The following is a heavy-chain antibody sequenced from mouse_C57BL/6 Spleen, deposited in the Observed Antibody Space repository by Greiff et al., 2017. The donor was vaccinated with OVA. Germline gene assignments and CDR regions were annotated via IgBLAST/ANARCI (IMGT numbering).Heavy chain of an antibody. V-gene: IGHV1-52*01. CDR3: AREGADRLSY. CDR1: GYTFTSYW. J-gene: IGHJ3*01. Sequence: VQLQQSGAELVRPGSSVKLSCKASGYTFTSYWMHWVKQRPIQGLEWIGNIDPSDSETHYNQKFKDKATLTVDKYSSTAYMQLSSLTSEDSAVYYCAREGADRLSYWGQGTLVTVSA. CDR2: IDPSDSET.